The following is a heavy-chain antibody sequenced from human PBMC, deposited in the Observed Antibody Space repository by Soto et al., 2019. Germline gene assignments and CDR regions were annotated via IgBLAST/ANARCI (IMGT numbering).Heavy chain of an antibody. Sequence: SETLSLTCTVSGASVGSGSFYWSWIRQSPGKGLEWIGYISNSGSTGYNPSLKTRLSMSVDRSKNQFTLRLTSVTAADTAVYFCATESGSTYGYFDYWGQGTQVTVSS. CDR3: ATESGSTYGYFDY. J-gene: IGHJ4*02. D-gene: IGHD4-17*01. CDR2: ISNSGST. CDR1: GASVGSGSFY. V-gene: IGHV4-30-4*01.